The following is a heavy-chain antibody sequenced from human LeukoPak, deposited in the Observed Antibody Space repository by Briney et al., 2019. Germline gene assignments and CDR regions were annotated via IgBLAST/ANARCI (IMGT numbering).Heavy chain of an antibody. Sequence: GGSLRLSCAASGFIFSSYWMSWVRQAPGKGLEWVANIKQDGSEKYYVDSVKGRFTISRDNAKNSLYLQMNSLRAEDTAVYYCARVQAKLLWFGELLSGAYYFGYWGQGTLVTVSS. CDR3: ARVQAKLLWFGELLSGAYYFGY. J-gene: IGHJ4*02. CDR1: GFIFSSYW. CDR2: IKQDGSEK. V-gene: IGHV3-7*01. D-gene: IGHD3-10*01.